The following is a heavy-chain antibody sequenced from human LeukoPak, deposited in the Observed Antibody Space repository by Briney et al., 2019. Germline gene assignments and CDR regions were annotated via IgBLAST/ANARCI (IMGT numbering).Heavy chain of an antibody. D-gene: IGHD3-10*01. J-gene: IGHJ6*02. V-gene: IGHV3-48*04. CDR1: GFTFSSYS. CDR3: ARDGYYGSGSEGMDV. CDR2: ISSSSSTI. Sequence: GGSLRLSCAASGFTFSSYSMNWVRQAPGKGLEWVSYISSSSSTIYYADSVKGRFTISRDNAKNSLYLQMNSLRAEDTAVYYCARDGYYGSGSEGMDVWGQGTTVTVSS.